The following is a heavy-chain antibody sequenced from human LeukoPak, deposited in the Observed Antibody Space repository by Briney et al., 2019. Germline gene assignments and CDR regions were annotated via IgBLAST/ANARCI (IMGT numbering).Heavy chain of an antibody. D-gene: IGHD6-19*01. V-gene: IGHV3-66*01. CDR1: GFTVSNNY. CDR2: IYSGGST. CDR3: AKGPPLGLAPMYFDY. Sequence: EPGGSLRLSCAASGFTVSNNYMSWVRQAPGKGLEWVSVIYSGGSTFYADSVKGRFTISRDNSKNTLYFQMNGLRAEDTAVYYCAKGPPLGLAPMYFDYWGQGTLVTVSS. J-gene: IGHJ4*02.